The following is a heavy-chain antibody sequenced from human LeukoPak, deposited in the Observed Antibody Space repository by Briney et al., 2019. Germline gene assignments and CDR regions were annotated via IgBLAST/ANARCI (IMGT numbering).Heavy chain of an antibody. CDR3: AKVRGTTGLYFMDV. V-gene: IGHV3-30*02. Sequence: PGGSLRLSCAASGFTFSSYGMHWVRQAPGKGLEWVAFIRYDGSNKYYADSVKGRFTISRDNSKNTLYLQMNSLRAEDTAVYYCAKVRGTTGLYFMDVWGKGTTVTVSS. CDR2: IRYDGSNK. D-gene: IGHD1-7*01. J-gene: IGHJ6*03. CDR1: GFTFSSYG.